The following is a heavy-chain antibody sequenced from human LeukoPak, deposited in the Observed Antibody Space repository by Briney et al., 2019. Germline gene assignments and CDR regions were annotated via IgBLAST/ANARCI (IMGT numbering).Heavy chain of an antibody. CDR2: ISTSSRTI. J-gene: IGHJ4*02. CDR3: ARMYSSSSQFFDY. D-gene: IGHD6-6*01. CDR1: GVILSSYS. V-gene: IGHV3-48*02. Sequence: PGGSLRLSCAASGVILSSYSMNWVRQGPGKGLEWISYISTSSRTIYCADSVKGRFTISRDNAQNSVYLQMNSLRDDDTAVYYCARMYSSSSQFFDYWGQGTLVTVSS.